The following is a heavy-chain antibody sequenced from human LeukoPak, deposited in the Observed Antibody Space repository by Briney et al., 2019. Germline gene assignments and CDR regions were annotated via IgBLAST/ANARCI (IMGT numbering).Heavy chain of an antibody. V-gene: IGHV4-34*01. CDR1: GGSFSGYY. J-gene: IGHJ4*02. CDR2: INHSGST. Sequence: SETLSLTCAVYGGSFSGYYWSWIRQPPGKGLEWIGEINHSGSTNYNPSLKSRVTISVDTSKNQFSLKLSSVTAADTAVYYCARGLITSAVGATAYFDYWGQGTLVTVSS. D-gene: IGHD1-26*01. CDR3: ARGLITSAVGATAYFDY.